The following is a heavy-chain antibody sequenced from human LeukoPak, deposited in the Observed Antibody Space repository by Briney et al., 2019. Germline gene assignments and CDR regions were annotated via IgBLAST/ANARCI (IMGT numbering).Heavy chain of an antibody. J-gene: IGHJ4*02. Sequence: SETLSLTCAVYGGSFSGYYWSWIRQPPGKGLEWIGEINHSGSTNYNPSLKSRVTISVDTSKNQFSLKLSSVTAADTAVYYCATLQRRIDYWGQGTLVTVSS. CDR1: GGSFSGYY. D-gene: IGHD6-25*01. CDR3: ATLQRRIDY. V-gene: IGHV4-34*01. CDR2: INHSGST.